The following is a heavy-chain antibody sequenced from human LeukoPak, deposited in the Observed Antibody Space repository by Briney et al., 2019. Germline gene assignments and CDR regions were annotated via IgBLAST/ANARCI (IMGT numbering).Heavy chain of an antibody. CDR2: INPYNGNT. Sequence: ASVKVSCKASGYTFTTYGISWVRQAPGQGLECMGWINPYNGNTNYAQKLQGRVTMTTDTSTSTAYMELRGLRSDDTAVYYCARELYGRFEYWGQGTLVTVSS. J-gene: IGHJ4*02. CDR3: ARELYGRFEY. CDR1: GYTFTTYG. V-gene: IGHV1-18*01. D-gene: IGHD2-2*02.